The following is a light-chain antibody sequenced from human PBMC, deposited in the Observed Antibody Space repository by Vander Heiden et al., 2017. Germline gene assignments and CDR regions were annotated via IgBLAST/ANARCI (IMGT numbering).Light chain of an antibody. J-gene: IGLJ2*01. CDR3: QSYDSSLSGSVV. CDR1: SSNDGAGYD. CDR2: GNS. Sequence: QSVLPQPPSASRAPGQRVTISCTGSSSNDGAGYDVHWYQQLPGTAPKLLIYGNSNRHSGVPDRFSGSKSGTSAALAITGLQAEDEADYYCQSYDSSLSGSVVFGGGTKLTVL. V-gene: IGLV1-40*01.